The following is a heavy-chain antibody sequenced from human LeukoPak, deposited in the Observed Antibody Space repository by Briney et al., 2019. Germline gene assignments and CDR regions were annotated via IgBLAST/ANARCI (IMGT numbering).Heavy chain of an antibody. CDR2: IYHSGST. CDR3: ARGGYYSVSGTYYFPGWFDP. Sequence: SETLSLTCAVSGGSISSGGYYWSWIRQPPGKGLEWIGYIYHSGSTYYNPSLQSRATISVDKSKNQFSLKLTSVTAADTAVYYCARGGYYSVSGTYYFPGWFDPWGQGTLVTVSS. J-gene: IGHJ5*02. D-gene: IGHD3-10*01. CDR1: GGSISSGGYY. V-gene: IGHV4-30-2*01.